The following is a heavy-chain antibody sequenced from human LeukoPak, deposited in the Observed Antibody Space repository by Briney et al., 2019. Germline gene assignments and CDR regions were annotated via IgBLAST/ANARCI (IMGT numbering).Heavy chain of an antibody. CDR2: IYYSGDT. D-gene: IGHD3-22*01. Sequence: PSETLSLTCSFSGGSVSSHYWSWIRQPPGKGPEWIGYIYYSGDTKYNPSLKSRVSISVDTSKNQFSLKLSSVTAADTAFYYCAREWYYDTSRRVSAGAFALWARGTMVTVSS. CDR1: GGSVSSHY. V-gene: IGHV4-59*02. CDR3: AREWYYDTSRRVSAGAFAL. J-gene: IGHJ3*01.